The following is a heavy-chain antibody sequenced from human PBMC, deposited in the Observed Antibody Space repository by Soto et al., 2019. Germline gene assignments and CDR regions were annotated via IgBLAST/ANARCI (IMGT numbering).Heavy chain of an antibody. V-gene: IGHV3-21*01. CDR2: ISSSSSYI. CDR1: GFTFSSYS. Sequence: PGGSLRLSCAASGFTFSSYSMNWVRQAPGKGLEWVSSISSSSSYIYYADSVKGRFTISRDNAKNSLYLQMNSLRAEDTAVYYRARGLRGWDFLSQNYSSYGMVGWGPGLTVTVSS. J-gene: IGHJ6*02. CDR3: ARGLRGWDFLSQNYSSYGMVG. D-gene: IGHD3-10*01.